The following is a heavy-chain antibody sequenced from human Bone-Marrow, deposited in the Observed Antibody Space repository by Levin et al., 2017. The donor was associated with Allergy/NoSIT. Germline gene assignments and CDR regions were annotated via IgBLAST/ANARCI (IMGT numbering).Heavy chain of an antibody. CDR3: AKDHGIQLWSHLHYDYYGMDV. Sequence: GESLKISCAASGFTFSSYGMHWVRQAPGKGLEWVAVISYDGSNKYYADSVKGRFTISRDNSKNTLYLQMNSLRAEDTAVYYCAKDHGIQLWSHLHYDYYGMDVWGQGTTVTVSS. D-gene: IGHD5-18*01. CDR2: ISYDGSNK. CDR1: GFTFSSYG. V-gene: IGHV3-30*18. J-gene: IGHJ6*02.